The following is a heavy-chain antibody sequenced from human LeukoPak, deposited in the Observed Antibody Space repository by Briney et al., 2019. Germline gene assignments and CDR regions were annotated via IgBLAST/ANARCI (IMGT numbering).Heavy chain of an antibody. CDR2: IYPGDSDT. J-gene: IGHJ4*02. CDR1: CYSFTSYL. D-gene: IGHD3-22*01. CDR3: ARRGVVAATLSY. Sequence: GESLKISWKGSCYSFTSYLNGWVRQMPGKGLERMGIIYPGDSDTRYSPSVQGHVTISADKSTSTAYLQWSSLKASDTAMYYCARRGVVAATLSYWGQGTLVTVSS. V-gene: IGHV5-51*01.